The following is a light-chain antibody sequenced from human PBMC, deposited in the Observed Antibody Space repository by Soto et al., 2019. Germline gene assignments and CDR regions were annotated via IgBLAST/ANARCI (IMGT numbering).Light chain of an antibody. CDR1: QSVSSY. CDR3: QQRRT. V-gene: IGKV3-11*01. CDR2: DAS. Sequence: EIVLTQSPATLSLSPGERATLSCRASQSVSSYLAWYQQKPGQAPRLLIYDASNRATGIPARFSGSGSGTDFTLTISSLEPEDFAAYYCQQRRTFGQGTKV. J-gene: IGKJ1*01.